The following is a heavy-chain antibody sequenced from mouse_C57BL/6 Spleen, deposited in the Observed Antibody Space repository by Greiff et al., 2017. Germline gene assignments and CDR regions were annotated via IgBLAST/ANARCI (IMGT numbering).Heavy chain of an antibody. J-gene: IGHJ2*01. CDR1: GFTFSSYG. D-gene: IGHD2-1*01. CDR3: ARQGNSYYFDD. Sequence: EVKLQESGGDLVKPGGSLKLSCAASGFTFSSYGMSWVRQTPDKRLEWVATISSGGSYTYYPDSVKGRFTISRDNAKNTLYLQMSSLKSEDTAMYYCARQGNSYYFDDWGQGTTLTVSS. CDR2: ISSGGSYT. V-gene: IGHV5-6*01.